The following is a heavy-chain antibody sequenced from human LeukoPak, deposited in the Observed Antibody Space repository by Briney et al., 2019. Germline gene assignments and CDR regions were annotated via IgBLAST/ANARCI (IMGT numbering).Heavy chain of an antibody. CDR2: IHPTDGST. V-gene: IGHV1-46*01. D-gene: IGHD3-3*01. CDR3: ARGRHRSGTYPGRY. Sequence: ASVKVSCKTSGYTFSTYYMHWVRQAPGQGLEWLGIIHPTDGSTSYTQKIQGRVTMTRNTSISTAYMELSSLRSEDTAVYYCARGRHRSGTYPGRYWSQGTLVTVSS. J-gene: IGHJ4*02. CDR1: GYTFSTYY.